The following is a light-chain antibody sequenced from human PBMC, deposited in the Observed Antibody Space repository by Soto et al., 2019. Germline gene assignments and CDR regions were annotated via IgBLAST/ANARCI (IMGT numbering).Light chain of an antibody. J-gene: IGLJ1*01. Sequence: QSALTQPASVSGSPGQSITISCTGTSSDIGAYNYVSWYQQHPGKAPKLMISEVDNRPSGVSIRFSGSKSGNTASLTISGLQAEDEAEYYCSSYAAGSRYVFGTGTKVTVL. CDR3: SSYAAGSRYV. CDR1: SSDIGAYNY. V-gene: IGLV2-14*01. CDR2: EVD.